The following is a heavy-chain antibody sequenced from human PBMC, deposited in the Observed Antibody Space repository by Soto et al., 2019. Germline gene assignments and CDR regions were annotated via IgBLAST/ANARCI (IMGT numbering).Heavy chain of an antibody. J-gene: IGHJ4*02. Sequence: QVQVQESGPGLVKPSQTLSLTCTVAGGSSSIGVYYWSWIRQHPGKVLAWLGYTSYSGSTYYNPSLKSRVTISVDTSMNRSALNLTSVTAADTAVYYWARDGDGSGYYWDYGGQGTLVSVSS. CDR2: TSYSGST. CDR1: GGSSSIGVYY. CDR3: ARDGDGSGYYWDY. D-gene: IGHD3-22*01. V-gene: IGHV4-31*03.